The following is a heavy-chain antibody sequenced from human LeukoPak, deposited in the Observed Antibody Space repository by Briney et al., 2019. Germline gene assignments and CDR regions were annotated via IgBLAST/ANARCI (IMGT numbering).Heavy chain of an antibody. D-gene: IGHD2-2*01. J-gene: IGHJ5*02. V-gene: IGHV4-34*01. CDR1: GGSFSGYY. CDR3: ARGKGGRYCSSTSCYLWFDP. Sequence: SETLSLTCAVYGGSFSGYYWSWIRQPPGKGLEWIGEINHSGSTNYNPSLKSRVTISVDTSKNQFSLKLSSVTAADTAVYYCARGKGGRYCSSTSCYLWFDPWGQGTLVTVSS. CDR2: INHSGST.